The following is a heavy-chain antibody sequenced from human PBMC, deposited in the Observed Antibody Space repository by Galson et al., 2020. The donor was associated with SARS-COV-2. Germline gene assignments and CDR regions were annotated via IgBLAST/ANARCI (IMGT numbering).Heavy chain of an antibody. Sequence: GGSLRLSCGASGFTFSYAWMIWVRQAPGKGLEWVGRIKSKSDGGTTDYAAPVKGRFTISRDDSKNTLYLQMNSLKIEDTAVYYCTTEGGGGSSCCWGQGTLVTVSS. CDR2: IKSKSDGGTT. D-gene: IGHD6-19*01. J-gene: IGHJ4*02. V-gene: IGHV3-15*07. CDR1: GFTFSYAW. CDR3: TTEGGGGSSCC.